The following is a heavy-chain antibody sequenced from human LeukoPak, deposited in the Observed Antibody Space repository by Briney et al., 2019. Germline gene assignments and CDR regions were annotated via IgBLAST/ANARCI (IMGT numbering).Heavy chain of an antibody. CDR2: IYYSGST. Sequence: SETLSLTCTVSGGSISSYYWSWIRQPPGKGLEWIGYIYYSGSTYYNPSLKSRVTISVDTSKNQFSLKLSSVTAADTAVYYCASSFGIAVAGTHRYYFDYWGQGTLVTVSS. D-gene: IGHD6-19*01. V-gene: IGHV4-59*08. J-gene: IGHJ4*02. CDR3: ASSFGIAVAGTHRYYFDY. CDR1: GGSISSYY.